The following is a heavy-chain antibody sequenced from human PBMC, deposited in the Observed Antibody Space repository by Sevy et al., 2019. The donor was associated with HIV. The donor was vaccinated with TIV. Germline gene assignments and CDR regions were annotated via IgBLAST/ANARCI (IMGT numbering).Heavy chain of an antibody. CDR3: ARERTYLFDY. Sequence: GGSLRLSCVASGFTFGSYGMLWVRQAPGKGLEWVADIWFDGSNIHYADSVRGRFTISRDNSKNTLSLQMSSLRAEDTAVYYCARERTYLFDYCGQGTLVTVSP. CDR1: GFTFGSYG. CDR2: IWFDGSNI. V-gene: IGHV3-33*01. J-gene: IGHJ4*02.